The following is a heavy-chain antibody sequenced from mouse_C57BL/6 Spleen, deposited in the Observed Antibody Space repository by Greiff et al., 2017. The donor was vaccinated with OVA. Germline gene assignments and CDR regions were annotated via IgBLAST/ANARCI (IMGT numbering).Heavy chain of an antibody. CDR2: IDPSDSYT. J-gene: IGHJ4*01. CDR3: ARRLGDAMDC. V-gene: IGHV1-59*01. Sequence: QVQLQQPGAELVRPGTSVKLSCKASGYTFTSYWMHWVKQRPGQGLEWIGVIDPSDSYTNYNQKFKGKATLTVDTSSSTAYMQLSSLTSEDSAVYYCARRLGDAMDCWGQGTSVTVSS. CDR1: GYTFTSYW. D-gene: IGHD2-4*01.